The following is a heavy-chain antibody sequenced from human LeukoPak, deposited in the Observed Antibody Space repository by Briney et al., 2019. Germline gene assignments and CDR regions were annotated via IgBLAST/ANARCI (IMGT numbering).Heavy chain of an antibody. CDR1: GFSLSTSGGA. V-gene: IGHV2-5*02. CDR3: AHRQWRQQLGEDYFDY. Sequence: SGPTLLNPTGTLTLTFTFSGFSLSTSGGAVGWVRQPPGKALEWLTLIYGDDDKSFNPSLESRLTITKDTSNNQVVLTMTNMDLVDTATYYCAHRQWRQQLGEDYFDYWGQGTLVTVSS. CDR2: IYGDDDK. J-gene: IGHJ4*02. D-gene: IGHD6-13*01.